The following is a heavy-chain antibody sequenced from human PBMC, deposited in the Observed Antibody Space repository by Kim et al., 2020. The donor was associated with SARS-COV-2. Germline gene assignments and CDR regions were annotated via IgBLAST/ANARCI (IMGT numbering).Heavy chain of an antibody. J-gene: IGHJ4*02. CDR1: GDSLSSDY. CDR3: ASALGH. CDR2: IYTSGRT. Sequence: SETLSLTCTVSGDSLSSDYWSWNRQPAGKGLEWIGRIYTSGRTNYNPPLQSRVTMSVDMSKNQSSLKLSSVTAAATAVYYCASALGHWGQGTLVTVSS. D-gene: IGHD3-16*02. V-gene: IGHV4-4*07.